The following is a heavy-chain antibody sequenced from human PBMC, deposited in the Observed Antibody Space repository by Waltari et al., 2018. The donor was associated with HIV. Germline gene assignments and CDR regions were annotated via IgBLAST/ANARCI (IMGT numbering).Heavy chain of an antibody. D-gene: IGHD2-2*01. V-gene: IGHV3-64*01. Sequence: EVQLVESGGGLVQPGGSLRLSCAASGFTFSTYAMHWVRQAPGKGLEYVSAISSNGGSTYYANSVKGRFTISRDNSKNTLYLQMGSLRAEDMAVYYCARLYCSSTSCSFDYWGQGTLVTVSS. CDR1: GFTFSTYA. J-gene: IGHJ4*02. CDR3: ARLYCSSTSCSFDY. CDR2: ISSNGGST.